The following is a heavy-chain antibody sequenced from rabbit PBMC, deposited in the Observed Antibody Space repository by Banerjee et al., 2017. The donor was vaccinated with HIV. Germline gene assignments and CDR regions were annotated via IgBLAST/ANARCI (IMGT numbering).Heavy chain of an antibody. Sequence: QSLEESGGDLVKPGASLTLTCTASGFSFSSSYWICWVRQAPGKGLEWIGCINTGSGSAYYASWAKGRFTISKASSTTVTLQMTNLTGADTDTYFCARELIDADNGYTLNLWGPGTLVTVS. CDR3: ARELIDADNGYTLNL. J-gene: IGHJ4*01. CDR2: INTGSGSA. D-gene: IGHD8-1*01. CDR1: GFSFSSSYW. V-gene: IGHV1S40*01.